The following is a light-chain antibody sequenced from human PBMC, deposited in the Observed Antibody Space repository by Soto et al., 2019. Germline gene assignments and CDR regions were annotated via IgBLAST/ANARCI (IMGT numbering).Light chain of an antibody. CDR1: QRVGAY. J-gene: IGKJ1*01. CDR2: GVS. CDR3: QQSYSNPRT. V-gene: IGKV1-39*01. Sequence: DIQMTQSPSSLSASVGDRVTITCRARQRVGAYLNWYRHIPGRDPKLLIYGVSSLHSGVPSRFSGSGSETDFTLTISSLQPEDFATYYCQQSYSNPRTFGQGTKVYIK.